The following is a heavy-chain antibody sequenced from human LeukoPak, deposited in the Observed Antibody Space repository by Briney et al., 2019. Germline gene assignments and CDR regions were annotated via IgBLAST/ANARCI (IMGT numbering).Heavy chain of an antibody. CDR3: AKRPTVRLFRMYYFDY. CDR1: GGSISSYY. D-gene: IGHD2/OR15-2a*01. CDR2: IYHSGST. Sequence: SETLSLTCIVSGGSISSYYWSWIRQPPGKGLEWIGHIYHSGSTNYNPSLKSRVTILVDTSKNQFSLKLSSVTAADTAVYYCAKRPTVRLFRMYYFDYWGQGTLVTVSS. J-gene: IGHJ4*02. V-gene: IGHV4-59*08.